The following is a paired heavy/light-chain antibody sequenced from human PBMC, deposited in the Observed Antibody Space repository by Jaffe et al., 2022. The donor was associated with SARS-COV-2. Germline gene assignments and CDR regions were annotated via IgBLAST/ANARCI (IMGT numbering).Heavy chain of an antibody. CDR2: IYWNDDK. CDR3: AQGSDPPFYGMDV. Sequence: QITLKESGPTLVKPTQTLTLTCTFSGFSLSTSGVGVGWIRQPPGKALEWLALIYWNDDKRYSPSLKSRLTITKDTSKNQVVLTMTNMDPVDTATYYCAQGSDPPFYGMDVWGQGTTVTVSS. CDR1: GFSLSTSGVG. J-gene: IGHJ6*02. V-gene: IGHV2-5*01.
Light chain of an antibody. CDR1: QGISNY. V-gene: IGKV1-16*02. CDR3: QQYNSYLPT. CDR2: AAS. Sequence: DIQMTQSPSSLSASVGDRVTITCRASQGISNYLAWFQQKPGKAPKSLIYAASSLQSGVPSKFSGSGSGTDFTLTISSLQPEDFATYYCQQYNSYLPTFGQGTRLEIK. J-gene: IGKJ5*01.